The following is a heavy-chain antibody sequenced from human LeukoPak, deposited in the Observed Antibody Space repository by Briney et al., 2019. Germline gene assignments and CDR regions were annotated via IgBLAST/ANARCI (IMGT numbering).Heavy chain of an antibody. Sequence: PGGSLRLSCAASGFTFSSYWMHWVRQAPGKGLVWVSRINSDGSSTSYADSVKGRFTISRDNAKNTLYLQMNSLRAEDTAVYYCAKDRGDLEWLETLDIWGQGTMVTVSS. J-gene: IGHJ3*02. D-gene: IGHD3-3*01. V-gene: IGHV3-74*01. CDR2: INSDGSST. CDR1: GFTFSSYW. CDR3: AKDRGDLEWLETLDI.